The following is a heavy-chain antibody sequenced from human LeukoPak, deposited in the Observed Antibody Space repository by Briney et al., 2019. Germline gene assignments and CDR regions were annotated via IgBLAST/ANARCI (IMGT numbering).Heavy chain of an antibody. Sequence: GGSLRLSCAASGFTFSSYWMNWARQAPGKGLEWVASINHNGNVNYYVDSVKGRFTISRDNAKNSLYLQMSNLRAEDTAVYFCARGGGSDVWGQGATVTVSS. V-gene: IGHV3-7*03. CDR2: INHNGNVN. D-gene: IGHD2-15*01. CDR3: ARGGGSDV. CDR1: GFTFSSYW. J-gene: IGHJ6*02.